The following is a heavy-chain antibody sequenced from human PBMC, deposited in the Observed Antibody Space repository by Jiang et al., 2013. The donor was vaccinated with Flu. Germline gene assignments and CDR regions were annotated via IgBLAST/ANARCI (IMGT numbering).Heavy chain of an antibody. J-gene: IGHJ5*02. D-gene: IGHD5-12*01. V-gene: IGHV7-4-1*02. CDR2: INTNTGNP. Sequence: APGQGLEWMGWINTNTGNPTYAQGFTGRFVFSLDTSVSTAYLQISSLKAEDTAVYYCARGSGYDSNWFDPWGQGTLVTVSS. CDR3: ARGSGYDSNWFDP.